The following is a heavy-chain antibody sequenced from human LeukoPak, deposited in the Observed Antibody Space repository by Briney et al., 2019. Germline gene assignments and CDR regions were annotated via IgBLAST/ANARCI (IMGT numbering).Heavy chain of an antibody. CDR1: GGSISSYY. D-gene: IGHD3-10*01. V-gene: IGHV4-4*09. CDR3: ARHPHEFRSDWFDP. CDR2: IYTSGST. Sequence: SETLSLTCTVSGGSISSYYWSWIRRPPGKGLEWIGYIYTSGSTNYNPSLKSRVTISVDTSKNQFSLRLNSVTAADTAVYYCARHPHEFRSDWFDPWGQGTLVTVSS. J-gene: IGHJ5*02.